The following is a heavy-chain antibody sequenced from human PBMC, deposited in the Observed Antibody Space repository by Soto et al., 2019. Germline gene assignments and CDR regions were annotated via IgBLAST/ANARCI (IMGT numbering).Heavy chain of an antibody. CDR1: GYTFTGYY. CDR3: ARVPPAEGDWFDP. V-gene: IGHV1-2*02. CDR2: INPNSGGT. J-gene: IGHJ5*02. Sequence: KVSCKASGYTFTGYYIHWVRPAPGQGLEWMGWINPNSGGTNYALKFQGRVTMTRDTSITTAYMELSRLGSDDTAVYYCARVPPAEGDWFDPWGQGALVTVSS.